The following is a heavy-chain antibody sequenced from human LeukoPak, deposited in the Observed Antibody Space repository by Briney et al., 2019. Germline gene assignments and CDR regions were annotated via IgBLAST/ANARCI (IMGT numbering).Heavy chain of an antibody. J-gene: IGHJ4*01. D-gene: IGHD6-25*01. CDR2: IFTSGST. V-gene: IGHV4-4*07. CDR1: GVSISSYY. Sequence: SESLSLTCTVSGVSISSYYWSWIRQPAGMGLEWVGPIFTSGSTPYRPSLKSRVTMSVDTSRNQFSLNLSSVAAADTAVYYCAREGQQRPPDYWGRGTLVTVSS. CDR3: AREGQQRPPDY.